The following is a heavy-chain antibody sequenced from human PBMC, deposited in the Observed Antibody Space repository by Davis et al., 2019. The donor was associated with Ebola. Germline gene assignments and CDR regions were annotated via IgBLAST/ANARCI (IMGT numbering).Heavy chain of an antibody. CDR3: AGQLTDNWLDP. CDR2: INPNSGGT. J-gene: IGHJ5*02. D-gene: IGHD6-13*01. V-gene: IGHV1-2*02. CDR1: GYTFTDYY. Sequence: ASVKVSCKASGYTFTDYYMHWVRQAPGQGLEWMGWINPNSGGTKYAQKFQGRVTMTRDTSINTAYMVVSRLRSDDTALYYCAGQLTDNWLDPWGQGTLVTVSS.